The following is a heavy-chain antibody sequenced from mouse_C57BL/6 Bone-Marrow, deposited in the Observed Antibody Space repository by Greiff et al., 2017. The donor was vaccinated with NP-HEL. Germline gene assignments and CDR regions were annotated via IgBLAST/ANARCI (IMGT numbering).Heavy chain of an antibody. V-gene: IGHV1-69*01. CDR2: IDPSDSYT. J-gene: IGHJ3*01. CDR1: GYTFTSYW. Sequence: QVQLKESGAELVMPGASVKLSCKASGYTFTSYWMHWVKQRPGQGLEWIGEIDPSDSYTNYNQKFKGKSTLTVDKSSSTAYMQLSSLTSEDSAVYYCARARHYGSTWFAYWGQGTLVTVSA. D-gene: IGHD1-1*01. CDR3: ARARHYGSTWFAY.